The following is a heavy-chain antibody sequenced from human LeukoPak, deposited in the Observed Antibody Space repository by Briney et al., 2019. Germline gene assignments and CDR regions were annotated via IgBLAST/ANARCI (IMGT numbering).Heavy chain of an antibody. J-gene: IGHJ4*02. CDR2: IDPSDSYT. Sequence: GESLKISGRDSGYSFTNYWISWVRQMPGKGLEWMGRIDPSDSYTNYSPSFQGHVTISADKSISTAYLQWSSLKASDTAMYYCARYLSGWYGDYWGQGTLVTVSS. V-gene: IGHV5-10-1*01. D-gene: IGHD6-19*01. CDR3: ARYLSGWYGDY. CDR1: GYSFTNYW.